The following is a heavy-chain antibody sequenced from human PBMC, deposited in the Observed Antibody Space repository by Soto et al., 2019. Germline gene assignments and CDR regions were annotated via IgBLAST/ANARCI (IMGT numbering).Heavy chain of an antibody. Sequence: ETLSLTCTVSGGSISSYYWSWIRQPPGKGLEWIGYIYYSGSTNYNPSLKSRVTISVDTSKNQFSLKLSSVTAADTAVYYCARGSGYKHNWFDPWGQGTLVTVSS. CDR3: ARGSGYKHNWFDP. V-gene: IGHV4-59*01. J-gene: IGHJ5*02. CDR1: GGSISSYY. CDR2: IYYSGST. D-gene: IGHD3-22*01.